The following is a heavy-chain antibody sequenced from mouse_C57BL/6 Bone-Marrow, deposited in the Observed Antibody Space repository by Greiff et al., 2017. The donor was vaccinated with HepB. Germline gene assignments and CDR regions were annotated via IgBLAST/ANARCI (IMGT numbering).Heavy chain of an antibody. CDR1: GYTFTSYW. Sequence: VKLQESGAELVKPGASVKLSCKASGYTFTSYWMHWVKQRPGQGLEWIGMIHPNSGSTNYNEKFKSKATLTVDKSSSTAYMQLSSLTSEDSAVYYCAREGYDPFYAMDYWGQGTSVTVSS. CDR3: AREGYDPFYAMDY. J-gene: IGHJ4*01. V-gene: IGHV1-64*01. D-gene: IGHD2-3*01. CDR2: IHPNSGST.